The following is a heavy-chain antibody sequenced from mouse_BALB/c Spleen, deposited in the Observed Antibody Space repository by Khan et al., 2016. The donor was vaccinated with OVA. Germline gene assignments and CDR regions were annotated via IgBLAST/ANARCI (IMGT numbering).Heavy chain of an antibody. J-gene: IGHJ3*01. CDR3: TRLAYYYDSEGFAY. D-gene: IGHD1-1*01. CDR2: VSTGGGYT. Sequence: EVQVVESGGDLVKPGGSLKLSCAASGFTFSTYGMSWVRQTPDKRLEWVATVSTGGGYTYYPDCVKGRFTISRDNAKNPLYLQMSGLKSEDTAMFYCTRLAYYYDSEGFAYWGQGTLVTVSA. V-gene: IGHV5-6*01. CDR1: GFTFSTYG.